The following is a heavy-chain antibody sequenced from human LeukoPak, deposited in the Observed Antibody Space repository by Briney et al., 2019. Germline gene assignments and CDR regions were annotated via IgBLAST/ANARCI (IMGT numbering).Heavy chain of an antibody. V-gene: IGHV3-21*01. Sequence: PGGSLRLSCAASGFTFSTYSMNWVRQAPGKGLEWVSFISRSSSHIYYADSVKGRFTISRDNSKNTLYLQMNSLRAEDTAVYYCAKDLYSSGWDDWYFDLWGRGTLVTVSS. CDR1: GFTFSTYS. CDR2: ISRSSSHI. J-gene: IGHJ2*01. D-gene: IGHD6-19*01. CDR3: AKDLYSSGWDDWYFDL.